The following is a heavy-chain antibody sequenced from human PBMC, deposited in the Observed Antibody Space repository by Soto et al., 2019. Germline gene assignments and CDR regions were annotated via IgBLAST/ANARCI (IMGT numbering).Heavy chain of an antibody. CDR3: ARGSVYSGYYYYYAMDV. Sequence: SETLSLTCAVYGGSFSGYYWSWIRQPPGKGLEWIGEMDHSRTTIYNPSLKSRVTISVDTSKNQFSLTLTSVTAADTAVYYCARGSVYSGYYYYYAMDVWGQGTTVTVSS. J-gene: IGHJ6*02. V-gene: IGHV4-34*01. CDR2: MDHSRTT. CDR1: GGSFSGYY. D-gene: IGHD4-4*01.